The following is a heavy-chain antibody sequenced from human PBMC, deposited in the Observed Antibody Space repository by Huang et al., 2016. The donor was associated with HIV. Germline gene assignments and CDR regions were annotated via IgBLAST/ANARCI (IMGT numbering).Heavy chain of an antibody. CDR1: GFSISSYW. CDR2: INSDGSST. V-gene: IGHV3-74*01. J-gene: IGHJ4*02. CDR3: ARDPRIQSWLNFFDY. Sequence: EVQLVESGGGLVQPGGSLRLSCAASGFSISSYWMHWVRRAPGKGLVCGSRINSDGSSTSYADSVKGRFTISRDNAKNTLYLQMNSLRAEDTAVYYCARDPRIQSWLNFFDYWGQGTLVSVSS. D-gene: IGHD3-22*01.